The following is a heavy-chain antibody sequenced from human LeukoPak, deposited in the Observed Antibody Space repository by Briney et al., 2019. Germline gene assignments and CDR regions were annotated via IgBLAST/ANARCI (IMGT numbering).Heavy chain of an antibody. Sequence: SETLSLTCTVSGGSINSGTFFWGWIRHPPGKGLEWFGSMYYDGSSYYNPSLKSRVTTSVDTSKNQFSLKLTSVTAADTAVYFCARRSDSGSDDGEDYFDYWGQGTLVTVSS. CDR2: MYYDGSS. D-gene: IGHD1-26*01. CDR3: ARRSDSGSDDGEDYFDY. V-gene: IGHV4-39*01. J-gene: IGHJ4*02. CDR1: GGSINSGTFF.